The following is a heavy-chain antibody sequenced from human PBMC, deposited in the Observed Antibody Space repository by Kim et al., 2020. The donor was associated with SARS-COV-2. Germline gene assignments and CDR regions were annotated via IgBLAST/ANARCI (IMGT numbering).Heavy chain of an antibody. D-gene: IGHD1-26*01. CDR1: GGSVSSGSYY. CDR2: IYYSGST. J-gene: IGHJ4*02. Sequence: SETLSLTCTVSGGSVSSGSYYWSWIRQPPGKGLEWIGYIYYSGSTNYNPSLKSRVTISVDTSKNQFSLKLSSVTAADTAVYYCARDLIVGGGSYWGQGTLVTVSS. V-gene: IGHV4-61*01. CDR3: ARDLIVGGGSY.